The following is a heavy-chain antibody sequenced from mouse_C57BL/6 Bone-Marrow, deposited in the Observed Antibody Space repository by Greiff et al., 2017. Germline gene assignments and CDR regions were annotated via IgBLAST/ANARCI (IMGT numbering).Heavy chain of an antibody. D-gene: IGHD1-1*01. V-gene: IGHV1-64*01. J-gene: IGHJ2*01. CDR3: ARFITTVVDY. Sequence: QVQLKQPGAEPFPPAAPLPSSFNSSFYTFTSYWMHWVKQRPGQGLEWIGMIHPNSGSTNYNEKFKSKATLTVDKSSSTAYMQLSSLTSEDSAVYYCARFITTVVDYWGQGTTLTVSS. CDR1: FYTFTSYW. CDR2: IHPNSGST.